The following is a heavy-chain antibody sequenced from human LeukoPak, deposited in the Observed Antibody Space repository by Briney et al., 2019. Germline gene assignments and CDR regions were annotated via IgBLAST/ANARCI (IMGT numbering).Heavy chain of an antibody. V-gene: IGHV4-59*08. J-gene: IGHJ6*02. CDR3: ARLSSSSYYYYGMDV. Sequence: SETLSLTCTVSGGSISSYYWSWIRQPPGKGLEWIGYIYYSGSTNHNPSLKSRVTISVDTSKNPFSLKLSPATAADTAVYYCARLSSSSYYYYGMDVWGQGTTVTVSS. CDR1: GGSISSYY. CDR2: IYYSGST. D-gene: IGHD6-13*01.